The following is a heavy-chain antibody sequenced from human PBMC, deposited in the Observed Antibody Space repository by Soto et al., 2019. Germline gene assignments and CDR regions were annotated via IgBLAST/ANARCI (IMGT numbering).Heavy chain of an antibody. V-gene: IGHV3-7*01. CDR3: AREGRGYCASTSCPGI. Sequence: EVQLVESGGGLVQPGGSLRLSCAGAGFTFSGYRMSWVRQAPGKGLEWVANIKGDGSDKYYMDSVKGRFTISRDNAKNSLYLQMDSLRAEDTAVYYCAREGRGYCASTSCPGIWGQGTLVTVSS. CDR2: IKGDGSDK. D-gene: IGHD2-2*01. CDR1: GFTFSGYR. J-gene: IGHJ4*02.